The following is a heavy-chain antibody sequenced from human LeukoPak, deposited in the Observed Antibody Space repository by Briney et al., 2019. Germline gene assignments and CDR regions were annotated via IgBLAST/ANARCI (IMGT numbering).Heavy chain of an antibody. Sequence: SETLSLTCTVSGGSISSYYWSWIRQPAGKGLEWIGRIYTSGSTNYNPSLKSRVTMSVDTSKNQFSLKQSSVTAADTAVYYCARDYDILTGYSQLDYWGQGTLVTVSS. J-gene: IGHJ4*02. CDR1: GGSISSYY. D-gene: IGHD3-9*01. CDR3: ARDYDILTGYSQLDY. CDR2: IYTSGST. V-gene: IGHV4-4*07.